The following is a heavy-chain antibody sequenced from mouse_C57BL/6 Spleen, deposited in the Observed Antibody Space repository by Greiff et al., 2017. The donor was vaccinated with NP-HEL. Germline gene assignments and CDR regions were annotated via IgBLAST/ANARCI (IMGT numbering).Heavy chain of an antibody. J-gene: IGHJ1*03. D-gene: IGHD1-1*01. Sequence: DVMLVESGEGLVKPGGSLKLSCAASGFTFSSYAMSWVRQTPEKRLEWVAYISSGGDYIYYADTVKGRFTISRDNARNTLYLQMSSLKSEDTAMYYCTRADYGSSYWYFDVWGTGTTVTVSS. CDR3: TRADYGSSYWYFDV. V-gene: IGHV5-9-1*02. CDR1: GFTFSSYA. CDR2: ISSGGDYI.